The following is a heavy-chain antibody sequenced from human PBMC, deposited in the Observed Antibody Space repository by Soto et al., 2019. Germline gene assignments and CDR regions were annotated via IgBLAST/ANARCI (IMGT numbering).Heavy chain of an antibody. J-gene: IGHJ4*02. Sequence: ASVKVSCKASGYTFTSYGISWVRQAPGQGLEWMGWISAYNGNTNYAQKLQGRVTMTTDTSTSTAYMEPRSLRSDDTAVYYCARCLYYYGSGSYPFYDYWGQGTLVTVSS. D-gene: IGHD3-10*01. CDR2: ISAYNGNT. CDR3: ARCLYYYGSGSYPFYDY. CDR1: GYTFTSYG. V-gene: IGHV1-18*04.